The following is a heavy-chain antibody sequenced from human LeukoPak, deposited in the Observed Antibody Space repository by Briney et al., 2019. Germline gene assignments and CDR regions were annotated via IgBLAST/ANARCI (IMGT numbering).Heavy chain of an antibody. CDR3: ARQPNGDSGGYFDY. V-gene: IGHV4-39*07. J-gene: IGHJ4*02. CDR1: GGSINSKSYY. D-gene: IGHD4-17*01. Sequence: SETLSLTCTVSGGSINSKSYYWGWIRQPPGKGLESIGSKSNSGSSYYNPSLKSRVTMSIDTYNNQFSLKLDSVTAADTAAYFCARQPNGDSGGYFDYWGQGALVTVSS. CDR2: KSNSGSS.